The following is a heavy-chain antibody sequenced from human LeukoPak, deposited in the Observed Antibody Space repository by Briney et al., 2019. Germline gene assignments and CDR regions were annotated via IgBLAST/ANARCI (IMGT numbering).Heavy chain of an antibody. CDR3: ARDKAVVVAATRDYYYYGMDV. CDR1: GGSISSYY. J-gene: IGHJ6*02. Sequence: SETLSLTCTVSGGSISSYYWSWIRQPPGKGLEWIGYIYYSGSTNYNPSLKSRVTISVDMSKNQFSLKLSSVTAADTAVYYCARDKAVVVAATRDYYYYGMDVWGQGTTVTVSS. D-gene: IGHD2-15*01. V-gene: IGHV4-59*01. CDR2: IYYSGST.